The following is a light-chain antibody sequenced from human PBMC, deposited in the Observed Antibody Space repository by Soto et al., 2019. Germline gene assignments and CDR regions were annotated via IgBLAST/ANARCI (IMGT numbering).Light chain of an antibody. V-gene: IGKV3-15*01. CDR1: QSISSD. Sequence: EIVMTQSPATLSVSPGERATLSCRASQSISSDVAWYQQKPGQAPRLLIYGASTTATGIPARFSGSGSGTEFTLTISSLQSEDFAVYNWQQYNKWPLTFGQGTKVEIK. J-gene: IGKJ2*01. CDR3: QQYNKWPLT. CDR2: GAS.